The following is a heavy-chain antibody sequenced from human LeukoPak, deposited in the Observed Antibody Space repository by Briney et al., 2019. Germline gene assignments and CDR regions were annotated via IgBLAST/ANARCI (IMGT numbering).Heavy chain of an antibody. CDR1: GGSISSSY. V-gene: IGHV4-59*08. J-gene: IGHJ4*02. Sequence: PSETLSLTCTVSGGSISSSYWSWIRQPPGKGLEWIGYIYYSGSTNYNPSLKSRVTISVDTSKNQVSLKLSSVTAADTAVYYCAKVEGTGDCPDYWGQGTLVTVSS. CDR3: AKVEGTGDCPDY. D-gene: IGHD2-21*01. CDR2: IYYSGST.